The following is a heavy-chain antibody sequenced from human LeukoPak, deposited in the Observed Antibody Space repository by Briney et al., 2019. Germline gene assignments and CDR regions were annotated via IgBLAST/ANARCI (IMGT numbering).Heavy chain of an antibody. CDR2: INRDGSYT. D-gene: IGHD2-8*01. J-gene: IGHJ6*02. Sequence: GGSLRLSCAASGFTFNTYWMHWVRQAPGKGLVWVSRINRDGSYTSYAGSVKGRFTISRDNAKNSLYLQMNSLGAADTAVYYCARPDGYCSNGVCGYYYGMDVWGQGTTVTVSS. V-gene: IGHV3-74*01. CDR3: ARPDGYCSNGVCGYYYGMDV. CDR1: GFTFNTYW.